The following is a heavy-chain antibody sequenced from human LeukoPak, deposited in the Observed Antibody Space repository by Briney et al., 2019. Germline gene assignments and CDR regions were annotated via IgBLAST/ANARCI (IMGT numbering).Heavy chain of an antibody. Sequence: ASVKVSCKASGYTFTSYGISWVRQAPGQGLEWMGWISAYNGNTNYAQKLQGRVTMTTDTSTSTAYMELRSLRSDDTAVYYCARGLYYHDSSGYYSFDYWGQGTLVTVSS. CDR2: ISAYNGNT. J-gene: IGHJ4*02. CDR1: GYTFTSYG. CDR3: ARGLYYHDSSGYYSFDY. V-gene: IGHV1-18*01. D-gene: IGHD3-22*01.